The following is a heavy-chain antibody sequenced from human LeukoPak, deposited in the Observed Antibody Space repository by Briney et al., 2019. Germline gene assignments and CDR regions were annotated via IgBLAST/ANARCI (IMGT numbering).Heavy chain of an antibody. CDR3: AKGYCSSISCYTGYNWFDP. D-gene: IGHD2-2*01. J-gene: IGHJ5*02. Sequence: GGSLRLSCAASGFTFSNYGMSWVRQAPGKGLEWVSGISGSGGSTYYADSVNGRFTISRDNSKNTLYLQMNSLRAEDTAVYYCAKGYCSSISCYTGYNWFDPWGQGTLVTVSS. CDR1: GFTFSNYG. CDR2: ISGSGGST. V-gene: IGHV3-23*01.